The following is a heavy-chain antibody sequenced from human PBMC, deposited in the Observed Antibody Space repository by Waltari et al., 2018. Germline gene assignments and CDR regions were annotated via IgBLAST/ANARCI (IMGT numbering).Heavy chain of an antibody. CDR1: GFTFSGYW. CDR2: IKQDGSEK. V-gene: IGHV3-7*01. D-gene: IGHD4-4*01. CDR3: ARSMTTVTRYYYGMDV. J-gene: IGHJ6*02. Sequence: EVQLVESGGGLVQPGGSLRLSCAASGFTFSGYWMSWVRQAQGKGLECVANIKQDGSEKYYVDSVKGRFTISRDNAKNSLYLQMNSLRGEDTAVYYCARSMTTVTRYYYGMDVWGQGTTVTVSS.